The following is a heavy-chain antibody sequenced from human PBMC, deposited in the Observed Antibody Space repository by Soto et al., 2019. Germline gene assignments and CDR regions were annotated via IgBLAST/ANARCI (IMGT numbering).Heavy chain of an antibody. Sequence: VKVSCKASGYSFSSYGITWVRQAPGQGLEWMGWISPSSGETNYAQKFQGRVTVTTDTSTTTTYLELRSLKSDDTAVYYCARDWHPRFDPWGPGTLVTVSS. J-gene: IGHJ5*02. V-gene: IGHV1-18*01. CDR3: ARDWHPRFDP. CDR2: ISPSSGET. CDR1: GYSFSSYG.